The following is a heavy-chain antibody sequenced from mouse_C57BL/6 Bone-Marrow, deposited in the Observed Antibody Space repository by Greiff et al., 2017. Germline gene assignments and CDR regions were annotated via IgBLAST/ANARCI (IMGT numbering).Heavy chain of an antibody. J-gene: IGHJ3*01. CDR1: GYTFTDYN. V-gene: IGHV1-22*01. D-gene: IGHD1-1*01. CDR2: INPNNGGT. Sequence: VQLQQSGPELVKPGASVKMSCKASGYTFTDYNMHWVKQSHGKSLEWIGYINPNNGGTSYNQKFKGKATLTVNKSSSTAYMELRSLTSEDSAVYYCARGDYYGSRPFAYWGQGTLVTVSA. CDR3: ARGDYYGSRPFAY.